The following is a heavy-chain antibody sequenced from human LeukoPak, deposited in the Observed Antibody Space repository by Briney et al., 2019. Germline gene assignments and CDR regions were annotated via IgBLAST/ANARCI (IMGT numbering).Heavy chain of an antibody. V-gene: IGHV4-38-2*02. J-gene: IGHJ4*02. CDR1: GYSISSGFH. Sequence: PSETLSLTCTVSGYSISSGFHWSWIRQPPGKGLEWIGEINHSGSTNYNPSLKSRVTISVDTSKNQFSLKLSSVTAADTAVYYCARGKKLSPYYYGSGSYCYWGQGTLVTVSS. D-gene: IGHD3-10*01. CDR3: ARGKKLSPYYYGSGSYCY. CDR2: INHSGST.